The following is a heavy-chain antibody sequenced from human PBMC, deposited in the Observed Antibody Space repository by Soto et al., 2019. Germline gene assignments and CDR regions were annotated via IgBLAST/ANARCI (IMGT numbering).Heavy chain of an antibody. CDR1: GDSIASHDYY. CDR3: AGDRGGEFLKGSGVDV. Sequence: QVQLQESGPGLVKPSQTLSLTCIVSGDSIASHDYYWSWIRLLPGKGLEWIGQIYHSGSTSYHPSLKRRLDISVDTSKNPFSLRLTSVTAADTAVYYCAGDRGGEFLKGSGVDVWGQGKTVTVSS. D-gene: IGHD3-10*01. J-gene: IGHJ6*02. CDR2: IYHSGST. V-gene: IGHV4-31*03.